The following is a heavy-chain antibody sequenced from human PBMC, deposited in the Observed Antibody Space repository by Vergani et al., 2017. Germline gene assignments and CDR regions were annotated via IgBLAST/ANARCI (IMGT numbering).Heavy chain of an antibody. CDR2: IYYSGST. Sequence: QVQLQESGPGLVKPSETLSLTCTVSGGSISSYYWSWIRQPPGKGLEWIGYIYYSGSTNYNPSLKSRVTISVDTSKNQFSLKLSSVTAADTAVYYCARADQSNRNIVATLPGHYFDYWGQGTLVTVSS. D-gene: IGHD5-12*01. CDR3: ARADQSNRNIVATLPGHYFDY. J-gene: IGHJ4*02. V-gene: IGHV4-59*01. CDR1: GGSISSYY.